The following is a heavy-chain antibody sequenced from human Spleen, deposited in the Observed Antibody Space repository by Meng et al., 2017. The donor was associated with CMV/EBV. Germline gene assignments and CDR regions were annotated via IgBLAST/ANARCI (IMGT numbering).Heavy chain of an antibody. CDR1: GFAFSSYA. CDR2: IGTGGDT. D-gene: IGHD2-2*01. V-gene: IGHV3-47*02. Sequence: GGSLRLSCAASGFAFSSYALHWVRRAPGKGLEWVSAIGTGGDTYYADSVMGRFTISRDNAKKSLYLQMNSLIAEDMAVYYCARDPSDIVVVPAAMGENWFDPWGQGTLVTVSS. J-gene: IGHJ5*02. CDR3: ARDPSDIVVVPAAMGENWFDP.